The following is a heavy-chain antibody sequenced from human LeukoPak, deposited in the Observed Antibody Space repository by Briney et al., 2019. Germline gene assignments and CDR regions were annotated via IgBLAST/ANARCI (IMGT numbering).Heavy chain of an antibody. CDR1: GXTFSNSW. CDR3: SRGSITVAGTSFDY. CDR2: ISSSSSYI. V-gene: IGHV3-21*01. D-gene: IGHD6-19*01. Sequence: GGSLRLSCAASGXTFSNSWMTWVRQAPGKGLEWVSSISSSSSYIYYADSVKGRFTISRDNAKNSLYLQMNSLRAEDTAVYYCSRGSITVAGTSFDYWGQGTLVTVSS. J-gene: IGHJ4*02.